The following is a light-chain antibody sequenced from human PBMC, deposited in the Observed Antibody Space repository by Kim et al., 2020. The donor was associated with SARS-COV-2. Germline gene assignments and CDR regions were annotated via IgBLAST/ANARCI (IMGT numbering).Light chain of an antibody. V-gene: IGLV3-1*01. J-gene: IGLJ2*01. Sequence: APGQTASITGSGDKRGDKYACWYQQKPGQSPVLVIFRDSKQPSGIPEQFSGSNSGNTATLANSGTQAMDEADYYCQAWDSSTAVVFGGGTQLTVL. CDR3: QAWDSSTAVV. CDR2: RDS. CDR1: KRGDKY.